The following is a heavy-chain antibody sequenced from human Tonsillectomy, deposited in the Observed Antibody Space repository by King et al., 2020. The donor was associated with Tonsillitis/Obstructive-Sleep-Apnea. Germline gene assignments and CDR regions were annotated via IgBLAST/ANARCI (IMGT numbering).Heavy chain of an antibody. CDR2: INHSGST. J-gene: IGHJ4*02. CDR1: GGSFSGYY. D-gene: IGHD3-22*01. CDR3: ARQYYYDSSASGFDY. Sequence: VQLPQWGAGLLKPSETLSLTCAVYGGSFSGYYWSWIRQPPGKGLEWIGEINHSGSTNYNPSLKSRVTISVDTSKNHFSLKLSSVTAADTAVYFCARQYYYDSSASGFDYWGQGTLVTVSS. V-gene: IGHV4-34*01.